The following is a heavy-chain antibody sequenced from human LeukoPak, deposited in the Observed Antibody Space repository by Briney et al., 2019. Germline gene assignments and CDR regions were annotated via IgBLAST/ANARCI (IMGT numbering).Heavy chain of an antibody. V-gene: IGHV3-33*01. Sequence: GRSLRLSCAGSGFTFGGYGMHWIRQTPGKGLEWVADIAYDGSRAFYADSVKGRFTISRDNSKNTMSVQMDDLRAEDTAVYYCTRYNNDHFDYWGQGTLVTVSS. J-gene: IGHJ4*02. CDR1: GFTFGGYG. D-gene: IGHD1-14*01. CDR3: TRYNNDHFDY. CDR2: IAYDGSRA.